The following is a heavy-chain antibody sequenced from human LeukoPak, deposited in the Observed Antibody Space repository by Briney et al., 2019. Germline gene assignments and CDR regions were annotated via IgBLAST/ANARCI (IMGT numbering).Heavy chain of an antibody. CDR2: INHSGST. J-gene: IGHJ4*02. CDR1: GGSFSGYY. D-gene: IGHD3-9*01. CDR3: ARLVLRYFDWGFDY. Sequence: SETLSLTCAVYGGSFSGYYWSWIRQPPGKGLEWIGEINHSGSTNYNPSLKSRVTISVDTSKNQFSLKLSSVTAADTAVYYCARLVLRYFDWGFDYWGQGTLVTVSS. V-gene: IGHV4-34*01.